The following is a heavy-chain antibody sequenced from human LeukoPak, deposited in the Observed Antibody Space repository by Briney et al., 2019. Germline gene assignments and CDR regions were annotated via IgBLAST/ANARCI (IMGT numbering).Heavy chain of an antibody. CDR2: IYSGDST. CDR3: VGRPYYYYGMDV. CDR1: GFTVNSNS. V-gene: IGHV3-53*01. Sequence: GGALRLSCAASGFTVNSNSMSWVRQATGKGLECVAAIYSGDSTYYPDSVKGRFSISRDNSKNTLYLQMSSLRAEDTAIYYCVGRPYYYYGMDVWGQGTTVTVSS. J-gene: IGHJ6*02.